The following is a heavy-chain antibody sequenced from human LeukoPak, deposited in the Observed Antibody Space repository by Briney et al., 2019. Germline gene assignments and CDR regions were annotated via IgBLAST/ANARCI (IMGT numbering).Heavy chain of an antibody. CDR3: ANLFYVWGSYRYNGDAFDI. Sequence: SKTLSPTCAVYGGSFSGYYWSWIRQPPGKGPEWIGEINHSGSTNYNPSLKSRVTISVDTSKNQFSLKLSSVTAADTAVYYCANLFYVWGSYRYNGDAFDIWGQGTMVTVSS. D-gene: IGHD3-16*02. CDR1: GGSFSGYY. V-gene: IGHV4-34*01. J-gene: IGHJ3*02. CDR2: INHSGST.